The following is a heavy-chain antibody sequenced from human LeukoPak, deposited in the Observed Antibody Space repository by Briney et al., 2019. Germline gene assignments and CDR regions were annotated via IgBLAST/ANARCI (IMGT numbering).Heavy chain of an antibody. CDR3: ARGPYGSGSYKNDY. CDR2: ISAYNGNT. V-gene: IGHV1-18*01. CDR1: GYTFTSYG. J-gene: IGHJ4*02. D-gene: IGHD3-10*01. Sequence: ASVKVSCKASGYTFTSYGISWVRQAPGQGLEWMGWISAYNGNTNYAQKLQGRVTMTTDTSTSTAYMGLRSLRSDDTAVYYCARGPYGSGSYKNDYWGQGTLVTVSS.